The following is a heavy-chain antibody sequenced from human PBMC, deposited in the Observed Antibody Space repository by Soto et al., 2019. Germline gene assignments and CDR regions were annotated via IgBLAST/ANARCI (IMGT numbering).Heavy chain of an antibody. CDR2: IIPIFGTA. CDR1: GGTFSSYA. V-gene: IGHV1-69*06. D-gene: IGHD3-22*01. Sequence: GASVKVSCKASGGTFSSYAISWVRQAPGQGLEWMGGIIPIFGTANYAQKFQGRVTITADKSTSTAYMELSSLRSEDTAVYYCARGLREYDSSGYYHLFDYWGQGTLVTVSS. J-gene: IGHJ4*02. CDR3: ARGLREYDSSGYYHLFDY.